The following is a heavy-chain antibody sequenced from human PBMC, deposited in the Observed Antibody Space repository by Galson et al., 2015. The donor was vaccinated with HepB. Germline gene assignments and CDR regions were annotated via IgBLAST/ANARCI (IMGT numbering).Heavy chain of an antibody. D-gene: IGHD2-2*01. Sequence: SLRLSCAASGFTFSSYAMSWVRQAPGKGLEWVSAISGSGGSTYYADSVKGRFTISRDNSKNTLYLQMNSLRAEDTAVYHCAKAPIVVVPAATFLQLVRGRRGYYFDYWGQGTLVTVSS. J-gene: IGHJ4*02. CDR2: ISGSGGST. CDR1: GFTFSSYA. CDR3: AKAPIVVVPAATFLQLVRGRRGYYFDY. V-gene: IGHV3-23*01.